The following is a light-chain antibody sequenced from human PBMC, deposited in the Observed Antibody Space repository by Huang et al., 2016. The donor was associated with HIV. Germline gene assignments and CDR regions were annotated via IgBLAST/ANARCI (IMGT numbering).Light chain of an antibody. Sequence: IVMTQTPLSLSVTPGQPASISCKSSESLLHSDGKTCLCWYLQKPGQSPQLLIHEVSTRFSGVPDRFSGSRSGTDFTLNISRVEAEVVGIYYCMQTIQLPYTFGQGAKLEIK. V-gene: IGKV2D-29*02. CDR1: ESLLHSDGKTC. J-gene: IGKJ2*01. CDR3: MQTIQLPYT. CDR2: EVS.